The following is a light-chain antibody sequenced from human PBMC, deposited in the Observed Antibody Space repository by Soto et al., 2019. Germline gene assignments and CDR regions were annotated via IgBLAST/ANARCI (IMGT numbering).Light chain of an antibody. V-gene: IGKV4-1*01. CDR1: HSVLYRSNNQNY. CDR3: QQYENYWT. CDR2: DAS. Sequence: IGVTQSPDSLAVSLGERATINCKTSHSVLYRSNNQNYLAWYQHKPGKAPKLLIYDASNLDSGVPSRFSGSGSGTEFSLTISNLQPDDCATYYCQQYENYWTFGQGTKVDIK. J-gene: IGKJ1*01.